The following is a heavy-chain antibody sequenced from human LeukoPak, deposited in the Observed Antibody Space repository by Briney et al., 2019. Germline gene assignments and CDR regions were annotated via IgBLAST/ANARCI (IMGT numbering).Heavy chain of an antibody. J-gene: IGHJ3*02. D-gene: IGHD3-16*01. V-gene: IGHV1-69*01. CDR1: GGAFSSYA. CDR2: IIPIFGTA. Sequence: SVKVSCKASGGAFSSYAISWVRQAPGQGLEWMGGIIPIFGTANYAQKFQGRVTITADESSSTAYMELSSLRSEDTAVYYCARGDVSDAFDIWGQGTMVTVSS. CDR3: ARGDVSDAFDI.